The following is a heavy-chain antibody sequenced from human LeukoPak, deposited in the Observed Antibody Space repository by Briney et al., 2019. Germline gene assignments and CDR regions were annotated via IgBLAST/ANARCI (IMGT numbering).Heavy chain of an antibody. J-gene: IGHJ4*02. CDR3: ARDGAGLVPFDY. CDR2: INTDGSRI. Sequence: PGGSLRLSCAASGFSFSTYWMYWVRQAPGKGLVWVSHINTDGSRINYADSVKGRFTISRDNAKNTLYLQMNSLRAEDTAVYYCARDGAGLVPFDYWGQGTPLTVSS. CDR1: GFSFSTYW. D-gene: IGHD6-19*01. V-gene: IGHV3-74*01.